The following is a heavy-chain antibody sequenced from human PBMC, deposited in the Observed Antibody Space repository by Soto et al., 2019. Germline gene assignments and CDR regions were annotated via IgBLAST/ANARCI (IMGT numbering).Heavy chain of an antibody. V-gene: IGHV4-59*01. CDR3: ARGGGGSGYDSVVRLDF. Sequence: SETLSLTCTVSGGSISTYYWSWIRQPPGEGLEWIGYIFYNGATSYTSSLKSRVTISLDTSKNQFSLNLSSVTPADTAVYYCARGGGGSGYDSVVRLDFWGQVTTVTVSS. CDR2: IFYNGAT. CDR1: GGSISTYY. J-gene: IGHJ6*02. D-gene: IGHD5-12*01.